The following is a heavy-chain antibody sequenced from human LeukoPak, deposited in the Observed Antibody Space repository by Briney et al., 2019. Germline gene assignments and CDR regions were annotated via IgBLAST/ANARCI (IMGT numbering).Heavy chain of an antibody. Sequence: GGSLRLSCAASGFTFSSYAMHWVRQAPGKGLEWVAVISYDGSNTYYADSVKGRFTISRDKSKNTLYLQMNSLRAEDTAVYYCAKAANEWELLAGYFDYWGQGTLVTVSS. J-gene: IGHJ4*02. CDR2: ISYDGSNT. CDR3: AKAANEWELLAGYFDY. D-gene: IGHD1-26*01. CDR1: GFTFSSYA. V-gene: IGHV3-30*04.